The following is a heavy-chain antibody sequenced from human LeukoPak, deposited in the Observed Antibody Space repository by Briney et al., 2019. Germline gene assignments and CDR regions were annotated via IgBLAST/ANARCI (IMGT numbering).Heavy chain of an antibody. CDR1: GFTFSSYA. D-gene: IGHD3-16*02. Sequence: GGSLRLSCAASGFTFSSYAMHWVRQAPGKGLEWVAVISYDGSNKYYADSVKGRFTISRDNSKNTLYLQMNSLRAEDTAVYYCARVSHDPPGFDPWGQGTLVTVSS. CDR2: ISYDGSNK. J-gene: IGHJ5*02. CDR3: ARVSHDPPGFDP. V-gene: IGHV3-30-3*01.